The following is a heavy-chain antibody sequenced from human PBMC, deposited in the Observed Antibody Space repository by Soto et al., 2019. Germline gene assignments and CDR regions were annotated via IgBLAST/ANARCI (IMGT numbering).Heavy chain of an antibody. D-gene: IGHD4-4*01. Sequence: AETLYISCIFSGGSINCYHWSWIGQFPGKGLDCIGCLSHSRNKNYKPSLQSRVTISIDTSKNQLSLKLTSMTAADTSVYYCARDMHADFTHYFDPWGQGTMVTVSS. J-gene: IGHJ5*02. CDR1: GGSINCYH. CDR2: LSHSRNK. CDR3: ARDMHADFTHYFDP. V-gene: IGHV4-59*01.